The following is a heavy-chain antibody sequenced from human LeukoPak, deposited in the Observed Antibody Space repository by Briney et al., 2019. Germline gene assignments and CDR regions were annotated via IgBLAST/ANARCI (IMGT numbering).Heavy chain of an antibody. CDR2: IRYDGSNK. V-gene: IGHV3-30*02. CDR1: GLTFSSYG. D-gene: IGHD2-15*01. Sequence: GGSLRLSFAASGLTFSSYGMHWVRQAPGKGLEWVAFIRYDGSNKYYADSVKGRFTISRDNSKNTLYLQMNSLRAEDTAVYYCAKDEGGYCSGGSCYVDYWGQGTLVTVSS. CDR3: AKDEGGYCSGGSCYVDY. J-gene: IGHJ4*02.